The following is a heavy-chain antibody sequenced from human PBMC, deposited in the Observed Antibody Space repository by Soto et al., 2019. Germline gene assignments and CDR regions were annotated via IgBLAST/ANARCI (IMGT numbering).Heavy chain of an antibody. CDR3: ARVGYDFWSGYYTGAMDV. J-gene: IGHJ6*03. CDR2: ISSSSSTI. CDR1: GFTFSSYS. Sequence: GGSLRLSCAASGFTFSSYSMNWVRQAPGKGLEWVSYISSSSSTIYYADSVKGRFTISRDNAKNSLYLQMNSLRAEDTAVYYWARVGYDFWSGYYTGAMDVWGKGTTVTVSS. V-gene: IGHV3-48*01. D-gene: IGHD3-3*01.